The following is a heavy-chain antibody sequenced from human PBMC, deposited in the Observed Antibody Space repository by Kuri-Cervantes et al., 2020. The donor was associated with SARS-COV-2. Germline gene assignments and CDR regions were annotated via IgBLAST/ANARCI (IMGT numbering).Heavy chain of an antibody. J-gene: IGHJ6*02. CDR2: ISSSSSTL. Sequence: GESLKISCAASGFTFRSYSMNWVRQAPGKGLEWVSYISSSSSTLYYAGSVKGRFTICRDNAKNSLYLQMNSLRAEDTAVYYCARDEWHYYGSGSYGPRYYYYGMDVWGQGTTVTVSS. CDR1: GFTFRSYS. D-gene: IGHD3-10*01. CDR3: ARDEWHYYGSGSYGPRYYYYGMDV. V-gene: IGHV3-48*01.